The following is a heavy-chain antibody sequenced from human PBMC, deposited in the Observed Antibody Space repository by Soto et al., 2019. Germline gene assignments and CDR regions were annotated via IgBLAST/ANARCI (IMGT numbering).Heavy chain of an antibody. D-gene: IGHD2-15*01. CDR1: RFTFSNAG. J-gene: IGHJ6*03. V-gene: IGHV3-15*01. Sequence: EVQLVESGGGLVKPGGSLRLSCAASRFTFSNAGMSWVRQAPGKGLEWVGRIKSKTDGGTTDYAAPVKGRFSISRDDSKNTLLRQMASLQTEYTAVYYCTTENCSGGRCTGWDVWCKGTTVTVSS. CDR3: TTENCSGGRCTGWDV. CDR2: IKSKTDGGTT.